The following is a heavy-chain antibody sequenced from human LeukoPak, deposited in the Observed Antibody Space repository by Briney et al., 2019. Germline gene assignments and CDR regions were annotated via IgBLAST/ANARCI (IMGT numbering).Heavy chain of an antibody. V-gene: IGHV4-39*07. CDR1: GGSISSSSYY. D-gene: IGHD6-13*01. CDR2: IYYSGST. J-gene: IGHJ4*02. CDR3: ATGIAAAGTPFDY. Sequence: PSETLSLTCSVSGGSISSSSYYWGWIRQPPGKGLEWIGSIYYSGSTYYNPSLKSRVTISVDTSKNQFSLKLSSVTAADTAVYYCATGIAAAGTPFDYWGQGTLVTVSS.